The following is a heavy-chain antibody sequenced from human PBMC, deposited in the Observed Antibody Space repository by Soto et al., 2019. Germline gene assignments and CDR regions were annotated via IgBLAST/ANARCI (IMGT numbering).Heavy chain of an antibody. D-gene: IGHD4-17*01. CDR2: IWYDGSNK. V-gene: IGHV3-33*01. Sequence: QVQLVESGGGVVQPGRSLRLSCAASGFTFSSYGMHWVRQAPGKGLEWVAVIWYDGSNKYYADSVKGRFTISRDNSKNXLXXQMNSVRAEDTAVYYCAREQDGDYFPSYYYYGMDVWGQGTTVTVSS. J-gene: IGHJ6*02. CDR3: AREQDGDYFPSYYYYGMDV. CDR1: GFTFSSYG.